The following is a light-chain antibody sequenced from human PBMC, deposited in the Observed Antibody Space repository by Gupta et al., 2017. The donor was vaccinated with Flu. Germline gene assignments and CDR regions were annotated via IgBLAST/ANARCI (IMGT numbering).Light chain of an antibody. CDR3: ETWDTNTRV. CDR2: IENTGRS. V-gene: IGLV4-60*03. Sequence: SASASLGSSVKLTCSLINGLSDYIIAWHQHQPGKAPRYLMSIENTGRSKKGSGIPDRFSGSTSGTDFSLSISNLQSEDEADYYCETWDTNTRVFGGGTKLIVL. J-gene: IGLJ3*02. CDR1: NGLSDYI.